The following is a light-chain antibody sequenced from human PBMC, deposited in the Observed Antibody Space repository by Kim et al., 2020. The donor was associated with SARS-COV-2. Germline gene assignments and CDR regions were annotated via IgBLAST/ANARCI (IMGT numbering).Light chain of an antibody. CDR2: GKN. V-gene: IGLV3-19*01. J-gene: IGLJ2*01. Sequence: AXGQTVRITCQGDSLRSYYASWYQQKPGQAPVLVIYGKNNRPSGIPDRFSGSSSGNTASLTITGAQAEDEADYYCNSRDSSGNHVLFGGGTQLTVL. CDR3: NSRDSSGNHVL. CDR1: SLRSYY.